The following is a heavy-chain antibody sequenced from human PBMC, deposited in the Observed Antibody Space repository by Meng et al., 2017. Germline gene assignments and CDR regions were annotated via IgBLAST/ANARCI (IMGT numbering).Heavy chain of an antibody. CDR2: INHSGST. D-gene: IGHD6-6*01. CDR3: ARRGIAARPFYY. V-gene: IGHV4-34*01. CDR1: GGSFSGYY. Sequence: QVQLQQWGAGLLKPSATLSLTCAVYGGSFSGYYWSWIRQPPGKGLEWIGEINHSGSTNYNPSLKSRVTISVDTSKNQFSLKLSSVTAADTAVDYWARRGIAARPFYYWGQGTLVTGSS. J-gene: IGHJ4*02.